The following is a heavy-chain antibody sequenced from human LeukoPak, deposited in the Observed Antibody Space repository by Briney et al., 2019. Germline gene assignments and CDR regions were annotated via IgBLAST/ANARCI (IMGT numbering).Heavy chain of an antibody. Sequence: PGGSLRLSCAASGFTFSSYEMNWVRQAPGKGLEWVSDISSSGTTIYYADSVKGRFTISRDNAKNSLYLQMNSLRTEDTAVYYCASMTDFWSGYYPLGDVWGQGTTVTVSS. V-gene: IGHV3-48*03. J-gene: IGHJ6*02. D-gene: IGHD3-3*01. CDR1: GFTFSSYE. CDR3: ASMTDFWSGYYPLGDV. CDR2: ISSSGTTI.